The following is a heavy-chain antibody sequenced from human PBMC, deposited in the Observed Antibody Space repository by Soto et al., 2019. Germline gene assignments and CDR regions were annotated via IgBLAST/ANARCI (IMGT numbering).Heavy chain of an antibody. CDR2: IDPKNGGT. Sequence: ASVKVSCKASGYSISAYYIHWVRQAPGQGLKWMGWIDPKNGGTVSAQKFQGRLTMTRDTSISTVYMDLSGLTSDDTALYYCGREDYGIFAYWGQGSLVTVSS. V-gene: IGHV1-2*02. CDR3: GREDYGIFAY. CDR1: GYSISAYY. J-gene: IGHJ4*02. D-gene: IGHD3-10*01.